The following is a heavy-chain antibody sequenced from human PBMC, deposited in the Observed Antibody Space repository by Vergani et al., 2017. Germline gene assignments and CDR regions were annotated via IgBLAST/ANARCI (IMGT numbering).Heavy chain of an antibody. J-gene: IGHJ4*02. CDR3: ARGRVDTAMDTGFDY. CDR2: INPNSGGT. V-gene: IGHV1-2*02. Sequence: QVQLVQSGAEVKKPGASVKVSCKASGYTFTGYYMHWVRQAPGQGLEWMGWINPNSGGTNYEQKFQGRVTMTRDTSISTAYMELSRLRSDDTAVYYCARGRVDTAMDTGFDYWGQGTLVTVSS. CDR1: GYTFTGYY. D-gene: IGHD5-18*01.